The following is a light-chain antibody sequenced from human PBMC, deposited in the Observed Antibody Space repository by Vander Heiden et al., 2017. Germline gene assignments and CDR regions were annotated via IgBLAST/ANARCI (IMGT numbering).Light chain of an antibody. V-gene: IGLV5-45*01. Sequence: PSLHLLEHQPVSDKQQGSAVPSRFSGSKDPSATAGILLLSGLQSEDESDYSCMIWHSGAWVFGGGTKLTVL. CDR3: MIWHSGAWV. J-gene: IGLJ3*02. CDR2: HQPVSDK.